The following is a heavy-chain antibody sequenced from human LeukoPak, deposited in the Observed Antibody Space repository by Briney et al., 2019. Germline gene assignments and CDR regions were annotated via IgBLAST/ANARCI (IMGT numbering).Heavy chain of an antibody. Sequence: SETLSLTCAVYGGSFSGYYWSWVRQPPGKGLEWIGEINHSGSTNYNPSLKSRGTISVDTSKNQFSLKLSSVTAADTAVYYCARARITIFGVVILGFDVWGKGTTVTVSS. V-gene: IGHV4-34*01. D-gene: IGHD3-3*01. J-gene: IGHJ6*04. CDR2: INHSGST. CDR3: ARARITIFGVVILGFDV. CDR1: GGSFSGYY.